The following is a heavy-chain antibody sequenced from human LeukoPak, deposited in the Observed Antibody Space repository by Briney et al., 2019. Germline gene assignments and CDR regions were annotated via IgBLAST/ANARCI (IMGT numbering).Heavy chain of an antibody. CDR3: ARDIATVVHQE. V-gene: IGHV1-18*01. CDR2: ISGYSGNT. J-gene: IGHJ4*02. D-gene: IGHD2-2*01. Sequence: ASVRVSCKASGYTFTSYGISWVRQAPGQGLEWMGWISGYSGNTNYVQKFQGRVTMATDTSTSTVYMELRSLRSDDTAVYYCARDIATVVHQEWGQGTLVTVSS. CDR1: GYTFTSYG.